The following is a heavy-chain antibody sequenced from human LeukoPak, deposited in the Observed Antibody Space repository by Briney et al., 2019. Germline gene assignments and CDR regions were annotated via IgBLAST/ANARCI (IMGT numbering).Heavy chain of an antibody. CDR1: GITFSNYG. CDR3: ARISAGGAVAE. J-gene: IGHJ4*02. V-gene: IGHV3-64*01. Sequence: GGSLRLSCAVSGITFSNYGMKWVRQAPGKGLEFVSYISSNGGSTYYANSVEVRFTISRDNSNNTLYLQMGGLRPEDTAVFYCARISAGGAVAEWGQGTLVTVSS. D-gene: IGHD6-19*01. CDR2: ISSNGGST.